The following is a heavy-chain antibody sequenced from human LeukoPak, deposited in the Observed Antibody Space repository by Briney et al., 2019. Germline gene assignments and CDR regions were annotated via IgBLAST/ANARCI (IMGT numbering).Heavy chain of an antibody. CDR3: VQGGQYTRAYLDAFGL. V-gene: IGHV3-30*03. CDR1: GITFSHHG. J-gene: IGHJ3*01. D-gene: IGHD2-21*01. Sequence: GGSLRLSCAASGITFSHHGMDWVRQAPGKGLEWVAGIQYDGSIKFYLDSVKGRFTISRDNSKNTLDLQMNSLRFEDTAVYFCVQGGQYTRAYLDAFGLWGQGTMVTVSS. CDR2: IQYDGSIK.